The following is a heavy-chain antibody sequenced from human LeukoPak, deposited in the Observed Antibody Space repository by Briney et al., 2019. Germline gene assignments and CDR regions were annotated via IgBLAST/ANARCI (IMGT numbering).Heavy chain of an antibody. D-gene: IGHD3-16*01. CDR2: INPNSGDT. J-gene: IGHJ3*02. CDR3: ARGGAYVHDGLDI. CDR1: GYTFSGYY. V-gene: IGHV1-2*02. Sequence: ASVKVSCKASGYTFSGYYVHWVRQAPGQGLEWMGWINPNSGDTHYAQKFQGRVTMTRDTPIITAYMELSGLSSDDTSVFYCARGGAYVHDGLDIWGQGTMVTVSS.